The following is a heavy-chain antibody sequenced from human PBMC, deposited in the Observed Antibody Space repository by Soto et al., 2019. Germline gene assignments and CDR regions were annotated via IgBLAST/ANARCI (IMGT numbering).Heavy chain of an antibody. CDR3: AKIGTARPVVRGRWFDP. V-gene: IGHV3-23*01. CDR2: ISGSGGST. CDR1: GFTFSSYA. Sequence: GGSLRLSCAASGFTFSSYAMSWVRQAPGKGLEWVSAISGSGGSTYYADSVKGRFTISRDNSKNTLYLQMNSLRAEDTAVYYCAKIGTARPVVRGRWFDPWGQGTLVTVSS. D-gene: IGHD6-6*01. J-gene: IGHJ5*02.